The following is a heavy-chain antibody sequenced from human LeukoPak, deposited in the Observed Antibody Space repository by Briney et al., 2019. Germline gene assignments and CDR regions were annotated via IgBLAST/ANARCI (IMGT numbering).Heavy chain of an antibody. CDR2: IKQDGGEK. Sequence: GGSLRLSCAASGFTFSSYWMSWVRQAPGKGLEWVANIKQDGGEKYYVDSVKGRFTISRDNAKNSLYLQMNSLRAEDTAVYYCARVGTIFGVVTHYDMDVWGKGTTVIVSS. D-gene: IGHD3-3*01. J-gene: IGHJ6*03. CDR3: ARVGTIFGVVTHYDMDV. V-gene: IGHV3-7*01. CDR1: GFTFSSYW.